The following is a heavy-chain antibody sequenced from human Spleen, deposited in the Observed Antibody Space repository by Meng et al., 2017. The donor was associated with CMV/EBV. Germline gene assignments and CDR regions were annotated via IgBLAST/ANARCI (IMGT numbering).Heavy chain of an antibody. CDR1: GFTVRSCW. D-gene: IGHD3-10*01. CDR2: INSDGSST. CDR3: AKDQVLL. V-gene: IGHV3-74*01. Sequence: EGQLVESGGGLVQPGGSLRLSCAVSGFTVRSCWIHWVRQAPGKGLVWVSRINSDGSSTSYADSVKGRFTISRDNSKNTLYLQMNSLRAEDSAVYYCAKDQVLLWGQGTLVTVSS. J-gene: IGHJ4*02.